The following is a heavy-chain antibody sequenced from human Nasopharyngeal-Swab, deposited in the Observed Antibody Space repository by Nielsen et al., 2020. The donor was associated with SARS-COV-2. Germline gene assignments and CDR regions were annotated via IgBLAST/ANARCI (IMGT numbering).Heavy chain of an antibody. Sequence: GGSLRLSWAASGFTFSSYWMSWVRQAPGKGLEWVANIKQDGSEKYYVDSVKGRFTISRDNAKNSLYLQMNSLRAEDTAVYYCARHLTTHPFDYWGQGTLVTVSS. CDR3: ARHLTTHPFDY. CDR1: GFTFSSYW. J-gene: IGHJ4*02. D-gene: IGHD4/OR15-4a*01. V-gene: IGHV3-7*03. CDR2: IKQDGSEK.